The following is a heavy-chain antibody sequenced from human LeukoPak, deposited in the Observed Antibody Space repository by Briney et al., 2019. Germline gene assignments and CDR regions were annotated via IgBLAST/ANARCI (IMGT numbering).Heavy chain of an antibody. V-gene: IGHV3-23*01. Sequence: GGSLRLSCAPSGFTFSSYAMSWVRQAPGKGLDWVSAISGSGDSTYYAHSVKGRFTISRDHSKNTLYLQMNRLRAEDTAIYYCAKDSRSSGWYNWFDPWGQGTLATVSS. CDR1: GFTFSSYA. D-gene: IGHD6-19*01. CDR2: ISGSGDST. J-gene: IGHJ5*02. CDR3: AKDSRSSGWYNWFDP.